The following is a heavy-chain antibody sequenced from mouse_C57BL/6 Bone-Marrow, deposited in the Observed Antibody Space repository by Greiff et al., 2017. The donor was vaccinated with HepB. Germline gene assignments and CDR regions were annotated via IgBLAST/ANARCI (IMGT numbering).Heavy chain of an antibody. J-gene: IGHJ1*03. CDR1: GFTFSDFY. Sequence: EVKLVDSGGGLVQSGRSLRLSCATSGFTFSDFYMEWVRQAPGKGLEWIAASRNKANDYTTEYSASVKGRFIVSRDTSQSILYLQMNALRAEDTAIYYCARDVYDYAYFDVWGTGTTVTVSS. V-gene: IGHV7-1*01. CDR3: ARDVYDYAYFDV. CDR2: SRNKANDYTT. D-gene: IGHD2-4*01.